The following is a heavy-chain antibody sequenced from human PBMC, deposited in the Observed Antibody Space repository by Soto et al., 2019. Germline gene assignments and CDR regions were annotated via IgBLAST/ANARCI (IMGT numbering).Heavy chain of an antibody. J-gene: IGHJ6*02. D-gene: IGHD5-18*01. CDR1: GGSFSGYY. V-gene: IGHV4-34*01. CDR2: INHSGST. Sequence: PSETLSLTCAVYGGSFSGYYWSWIRQPPGKGLEWIGEINHSGSTNYNPSLKSRVTISVDTSKNQFSLKLSSVTAADTAVYYCASLTVDTAMVTHYYGMDVWGQGTTVTVSS. CDR3: ASLTVDTAMVTHYYGMDV.